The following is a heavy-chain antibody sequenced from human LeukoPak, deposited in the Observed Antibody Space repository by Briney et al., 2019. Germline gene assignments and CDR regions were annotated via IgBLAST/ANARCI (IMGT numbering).Heavy chain of an antibody. Sequence: GGSLRLSCAASGFTFSNAWMNWVRQAPGKGLEWVGRIKSKTDGGTTDYAAPVKGRFTTSRDDSKNTLYLQMNSLKTEDTAVYYCTTDRSSSSSSIYYYYGMDVWGQGTTVTVSS. D-gene: IGHD6-6*01. CDR2: IKSKTDGGTT. J-gene: IGHJ6*02. V-gene: IGHV3-15*07. CDR1: GFTFSNAW. CDR3: TTDRSSSSSSIYYYYGMDV.